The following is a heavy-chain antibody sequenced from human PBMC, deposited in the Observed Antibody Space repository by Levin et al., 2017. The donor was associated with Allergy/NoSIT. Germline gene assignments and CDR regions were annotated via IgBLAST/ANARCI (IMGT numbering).Heavy chain of an antibody. Sequence: ASVKVSCKASGYTFTGYYIHWVRQAPGQGLEWMGIINPLGGDTTHAQRFQGRVTMTRDTSTSTVYMELNSLRSEDTAVYYCARRPTISDAFDIWGQGTMVTVSS. CDR3: ARRPTISDAFDI. V-gene: IGHV1-46*01. D-gene: IGHD3-3*01. CDR1: GYTFTGYY. CDR2: INPLGGDT. J-gene: IGHJ3*02.